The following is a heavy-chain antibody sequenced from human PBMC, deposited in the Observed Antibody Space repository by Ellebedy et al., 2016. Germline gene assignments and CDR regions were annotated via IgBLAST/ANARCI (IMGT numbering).Heavy chain of an antibody. CDR2: ISSSSSYT. D-gene: IGHD5-12*01. Sequence: GESLKISXAASGFTFSDYYMSWIRQAPGKGLEWVSYISSSSSYTNYADSVKGRFTISRDNAKNSLYLQMNSLRAEDTAVYYCARLHSDYSGYNYYFDYWGQGTPVTVSS. V-gene: IGHV3-11*03. CDR3: ARLHSDYSGYNYYFDY. CDR1: GFTFSDYY. J-gene: IGHJ4*02.